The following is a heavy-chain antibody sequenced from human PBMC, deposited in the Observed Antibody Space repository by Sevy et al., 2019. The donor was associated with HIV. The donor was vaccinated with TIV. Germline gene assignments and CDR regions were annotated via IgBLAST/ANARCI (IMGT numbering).Heavy chain of an antibody. Sequence: GGSLRLSCAASRFTFSSYAMSWVRQAPGKGLEWVSAISGSGGSTYYADSVKGRFTISRDNSKNTLYLQMNSLRAEDTAVYYCAKDLGITMVRGVIIRASQYDYWGQGTLVTVSS. D-gene: IGHD3-10*01. CDR3: AKDLGITMVRGVIIRASQYDY. CDR2: ISGSGGST. V-gene: IGHV3-23*01. J-gene: IGHJ4*02. CDR1: RFTFSSYA.